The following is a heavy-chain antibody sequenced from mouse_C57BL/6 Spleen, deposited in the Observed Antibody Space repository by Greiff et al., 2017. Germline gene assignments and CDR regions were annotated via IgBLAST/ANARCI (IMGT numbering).Heavy chain of an antibody. D-gene: IGHD1-1*01. CDR2: IYPGDGDT. Sequence: QVQLKQSGPELVKPGASVKISCKASGYAFSSSWMNWVKQRPGTGLEWIGRIYPGDGDTNYNGKFKGKATLTADKSSSTAYMQLSSLTSEDSAVYFCARSVYYGSSPYAMDYWGQGTSVTVSS. V-gene: IGHV1-82*01. CDR1: GYAFSSSW. CDR3: ARSVYYGSSPYAMDY. J-gene: IGHJ4*01.